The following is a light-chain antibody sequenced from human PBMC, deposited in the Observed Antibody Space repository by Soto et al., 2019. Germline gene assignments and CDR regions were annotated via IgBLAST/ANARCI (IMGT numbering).Light chain of an antibody. CDR3: EQYGSSAPYT. CDR2: RSS. V-gene: IGKV3-20*01. CDR1: QSVSNNY. Sequence: EVVLTQSPGTLSLSPGERATLSCRATQSVSNNYLAWYQQKPGQAPRLLIFRSSDRATGIPDRFSGSGSGTDLTRSIGRLEPGDFAVYCCEQYGSSAPYTFGQGTKLGSK. J-gene: IGKJ2*01.